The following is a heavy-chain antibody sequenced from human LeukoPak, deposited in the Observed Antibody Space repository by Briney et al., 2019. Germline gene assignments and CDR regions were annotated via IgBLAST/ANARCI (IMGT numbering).Heavy chain of an antibody. CDR3: AKDFSLDSSGYYPYYFDY. CDR2: ISWDGGST. J-gene: IGHJ4*02. Sequence: GGSLRLSCAASGFTFDDYAMHWVRQAPGKGLEWVSLISWDGGSTYYADSVKGRFTISRDNSKNTLSLQMNNLRAEDTAVYYCAKDFSLDSSGYYPYYFDYWGQGTLVTVSS. CDR1: GFTFDDYA. V-gene: IGHV3-43D*04. D-gene: IGHD3-22*01.